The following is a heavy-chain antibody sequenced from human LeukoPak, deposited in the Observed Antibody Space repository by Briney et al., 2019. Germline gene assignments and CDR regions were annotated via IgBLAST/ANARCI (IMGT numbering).Heavy chain of an antibody. CDR3: ATSDNKNWYWFDP. CDR2: IYYSGST. J-gene: IGHJ5*02. V-gene: IGHV4-59*01. D-gene: IGHD1-7*01. Sequence: SETLSLTCTVSGGSISSYYWSWIRQPPGKGLEWIGYIYYSGSTNYNPSLKSRVTISVDTSKNQFSLKLSSVTAADTAVYYCATSDNKNWYWFDPWGQGTLVTVSS. CDR1: GGSISSYY.